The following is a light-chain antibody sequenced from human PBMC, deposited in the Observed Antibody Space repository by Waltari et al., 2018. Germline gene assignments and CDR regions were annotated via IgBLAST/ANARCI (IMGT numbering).Light chain of an antibody. J-gene: IGLJ2*01. Sequence: QSVLTQPPSASGTPGQSVTISCSGSLSNIGPPYEYWYQQLPGTAPKLLIYLTHQRPSGVPDRFSASKSGTSASLAISGLRFEDEGDYYCATRDEGPTVVFGGGTKVTVL. CDR3: ATRDEGPTVV. CDR2: LTH. V-gene: IGLV1-47*01. CDR1: LSNIGPPY.